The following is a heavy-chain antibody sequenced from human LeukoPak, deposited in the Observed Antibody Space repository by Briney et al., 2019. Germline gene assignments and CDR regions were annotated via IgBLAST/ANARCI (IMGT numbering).Heavy chain of an antibody. Sequence: GGSLRLSCAASGFTFSSYAMSWVRQAPEKGLEWVSTITGSATNTYYAASGKGRFTISRDNSKNTLYLQMDSLRADDTAVYYCARDSYRALEYWGRGTLVTVSS. D-gene: IGHD1-14*01. J-gene: IGHJ4*02. CDR2: ITGSATNT. CDR3: ARDSYRALEY. CDR1: GFTFSSYA. V-gene: IGHV3-23*01.